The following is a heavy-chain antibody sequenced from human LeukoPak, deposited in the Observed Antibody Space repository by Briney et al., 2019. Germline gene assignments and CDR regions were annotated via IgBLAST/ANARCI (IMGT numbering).Heavy chain of an antibody. V-gene: IGHV1-2*02. CDR1: GYTFTGYY. CDR2: INPNSGGT. Sequence: ASVKVSCKASGYTFTGYYMHWVRQAPGQGLEWMVWINPNSGGTNYAQKFQGRVTMTRDTSISTAYMELSRLRSDDTAVYYCARRMAAAAITVDYWGQGTLVTVSS. D-gene: IGHD6-13*01. J-gene: IGHJ4*02. CDR3: ARRMAAAAITVDY.